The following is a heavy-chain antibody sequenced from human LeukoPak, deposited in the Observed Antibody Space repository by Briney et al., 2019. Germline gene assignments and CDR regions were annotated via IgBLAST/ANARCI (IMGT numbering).Heavy chain of an antibody. CDR2: ISHSGTT. CDR1: GGSLNGYY. D-gene: IGHD3-3*01. CDR3: ARVPFLEPFDY. J-gene: IGHJ4*02. Sequence: NPSETLSLTCSVYGGSLNGYYWSWIRQPPGKGLEWIGEISHSGTTNYNPSLTSRVTMSLGTSKNQFSLKLNSATAADTAVYYCARVPFLEPFDYWGQGTLVTVSS. V-gene: IGHV4-34*01.